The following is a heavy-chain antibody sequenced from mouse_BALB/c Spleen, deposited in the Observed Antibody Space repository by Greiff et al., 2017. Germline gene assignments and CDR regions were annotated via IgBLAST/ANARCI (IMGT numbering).Heavy chain of an antibody. V-gene: IGHV3-2*02. CDR3: ARDYTLAY. J-gene: IGHJ3*01. Sequence: EVQGVESGPGLVKPSQSLSLTCTVTGYSITSDYAWNWIRQFPGNKLEWMGYISYSGSTSYNPSLKSRISITRDTSKNQFFLQLNSVTTEDTATYYCARDYTLAYWGQGTLVTVSA. D-gene: IGHD2-13*01. CDR1: GYSITSDYA. CDR2: ISYSGST.